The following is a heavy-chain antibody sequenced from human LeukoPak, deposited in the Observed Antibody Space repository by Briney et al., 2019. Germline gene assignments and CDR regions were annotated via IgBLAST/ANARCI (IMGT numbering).Heavy chain of an antibody. V-gene: IGHV1-2*02. CDR1: GYTFTGYY. J-gene: IGHJ3*02. Sequence: ASVKVSCKASGYTFTGYYMHWVRQAPGQGLEWMGWINPNSGGTNYAQKFQGRVTMTRDTSISTAYMELSRLRSDDTAVYYCARDWMATIGNDAFDIWGQGTMVTVSS. CDR2: INPNSGGT. D-gene: IGHD5-24*01. CDR3: ARDWMATIGNDAFDI.